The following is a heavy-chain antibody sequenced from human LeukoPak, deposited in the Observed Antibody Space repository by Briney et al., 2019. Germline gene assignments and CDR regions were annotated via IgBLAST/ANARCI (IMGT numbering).Heavy chain of an antibody. J-gene: IGHJ4*02. CDR1: GGSISSSSYY. CDR2: IYYSGST. D-gene: IGHD6-19*01. Sequence: SETLSPTCTVSGGSISSSSYYWGWIRQPPGKGLEWIGSIYYSGSTYYNPSLKSRVTISVDTSKNQFSLKLSSVTAADTAVYYCAGSGWYGDYWGQGTLVTVSS. V-gene: IGHV4-39*01. CDR3: AGSGWYGDY.